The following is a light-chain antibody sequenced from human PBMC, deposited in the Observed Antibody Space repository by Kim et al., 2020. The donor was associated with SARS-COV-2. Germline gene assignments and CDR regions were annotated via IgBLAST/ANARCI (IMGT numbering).Light chain of an antibody. CDR3: QQFGSSLWT. J-gene: IGKJ1*01. CDR2: GAS. Sequence: EIVLTQSPGTLSVSPGERATLSCRASQSVSSSYLAWYQQKPGQAPRLLIYGASSRAAGIPDRFSGSVSGTDFTLTISRLEPGDFAVYYCQQFGSSLWTFGQGTKVDIK. CDR1: QSVSSSY. V-gene: IGKV3-20*01.